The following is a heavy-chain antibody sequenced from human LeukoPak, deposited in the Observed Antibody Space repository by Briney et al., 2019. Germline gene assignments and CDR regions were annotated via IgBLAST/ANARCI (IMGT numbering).Heavy chain of an antibody. J-gene: IGHJ4*02. Sequence: AWVRQAPGKGLEWIGSICYTGTTYYKPSLKSRVTISLDTSKNQFSLKLTSVTAADTAVYYCGRENTPFDYWGQGTLVTVSS. CDR2: ICYTGTT. D-gene: IGHD1/OR15-1a*01. V-gene: IGHV4-39*02. CDR3: GRENTPFDY.